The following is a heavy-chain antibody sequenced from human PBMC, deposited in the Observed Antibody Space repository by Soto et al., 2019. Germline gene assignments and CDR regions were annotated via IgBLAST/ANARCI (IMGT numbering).Heavy chain of an antibody. V-gene: IGHV3-48*01. CDR1: GFTFSSYS. CDR3: ARTHRLNHFDY. CDR2: ISSSSSTI. J-gene: IGHJ4*02. D-gene: IGHD2-21*01. Sequence: PGGSLRLSCAASGFTFSSYSMNWVRQAPGKGLEWVSYISSSSSTIYYADSVKGRFTISRDNAKNSLYLQMNSLRAEDTAVYYCARTHRLNHFDYWGQGTLVTASS.